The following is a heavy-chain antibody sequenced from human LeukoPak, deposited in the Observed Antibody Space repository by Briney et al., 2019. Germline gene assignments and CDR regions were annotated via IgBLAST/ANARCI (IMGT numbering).Heavy chain of an antibody. D-gene: IGHD3-3*01. CDR2: IKQDGSEK. Sequence: GGSLRLSCAASGFTFSTYWMNWVRQAPGKWRERVANIKQDGSEKYYVDSVRGRFTLSRDSAKNSLYLQMNSLRAEDTAVYYCARAEWSNWYFDLWGRGTLVTVSS. CDR1: GFTFSTYW. V-gene: IGHV3-7*03. CDR3: ARAEWSNWYFDL. J-gene: IGHJ2*01.